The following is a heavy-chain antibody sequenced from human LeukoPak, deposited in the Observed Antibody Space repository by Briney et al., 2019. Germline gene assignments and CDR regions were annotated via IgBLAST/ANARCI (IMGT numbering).Heavy chain of an antibody. CDR2: INHDGRHT. Sequence: GGSLRLSCVASGFNFNNNWMAWVRQAPGKGPELVAHINHDGRHTGYVGSVKGRFTISRDNAKGSLYLQLNSLRAEDTAMYYCAKYLSRAFDCWGQGSMITVSS. CDR1: GFNFNNNW. D-gene: IGHD2/OR15-2a*01. V-gene: IGHV3-7*01. CDR3: AKYLSRAFDC. J-gene: IGHJ4*02.